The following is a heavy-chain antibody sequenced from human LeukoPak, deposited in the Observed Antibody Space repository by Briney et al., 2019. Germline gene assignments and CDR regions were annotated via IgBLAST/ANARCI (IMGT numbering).Heavy chain of an antibody. CDR2: ISSSGSTI. CDR3: VELGITMIGGV. Sequence: PGGSLRLSCAASGFTFSSYEMNWVRQTPGKGLEWVSYISSSGSTIYYADSVKGRFTISRDNAKNSLYLQMNSLRAEDTAVYYCVELGITMIGGVWGKGTTVTISS. J-gene: IGHJ6*04. D-gene: IGHD3-10*02. CDR1: GFTFSSYE. V-gene: IGHV3-48*03.